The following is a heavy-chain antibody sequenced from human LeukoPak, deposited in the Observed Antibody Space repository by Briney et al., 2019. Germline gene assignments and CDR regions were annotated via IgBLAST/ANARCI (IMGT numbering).Heavy chain of an antibody. V-gene: IGHV3-72*01. CDR3: ATSIAVAVDY. CDR1: GFTFSDHY. CDR2: TRNKANSYTT. J-gene: IGHJ4*02. D-gene: IGHD6-19*01. Sequence: PGGSPRLSCAASGFTFSDHYMDWVRQAPGKGLEWVGRTRNKANSYTTEYAASVKGRFTISRDDSKNSLYLQMNSLKTEDTAVYYCATSIAVAVDYWGQGTLVTVSS.